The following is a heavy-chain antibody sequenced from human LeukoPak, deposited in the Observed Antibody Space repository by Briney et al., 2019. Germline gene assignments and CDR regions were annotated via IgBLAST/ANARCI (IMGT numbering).Heavy chain of an antibody. CDR1: GYIFISYW. J-gene: IGHJ3*02. D-gene: IGHD5-18*01. V-gene: IGHV5-51*01. Sequence: LGESLKISCKGSGYIFISYWIGWVRQMPGKGLEWMGIIYPGDSDTRYSPFFQGQVTISADKSISTAYLQWSSLKASDTAMYYCARSGYSYGNDAFDIWGQGTMVTVSS. CDR3: ARSGYSYGNDAFDI. CDR2: IYPGDSDT.